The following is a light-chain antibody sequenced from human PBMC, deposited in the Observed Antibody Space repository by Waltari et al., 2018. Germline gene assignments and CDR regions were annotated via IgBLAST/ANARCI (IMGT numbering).Light chain of an antibody. CDR2: WAS. CDR1: VLYSANNKNY. CDR3: QQYYSTPWT. V-gene: IGKV4-1*01. Sequence: VLYSANNKNYLAWYQQKPGQPPKLLIYWASTRQSGVPDRFSGSGSGTDFTLTISSLQTEDVAVYYCQQYYSTPWTFGQGTKVEIK. J-gene: IGKJ1*01.